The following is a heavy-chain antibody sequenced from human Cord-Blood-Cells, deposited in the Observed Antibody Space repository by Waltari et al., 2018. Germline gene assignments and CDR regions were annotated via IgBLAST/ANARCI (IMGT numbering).Heavy chain of an antibody. CDR1: GGSISSSSYY. CDR3: ARQAPHLDY. CDR2: IYYSGST. D-gene: IGHD6-6*01. J-gene: IGHJ4*02. V-gene: IGHV4-39*01. Sequence: SGGSISSSSYYWGWIRQPPGKGLEWIGSIYYSGSTYYNPSLKSRVTISVDTSKNQFSLKLSSVTAADTAVYYCARQAPHLDYWGQGTLVTVSS.